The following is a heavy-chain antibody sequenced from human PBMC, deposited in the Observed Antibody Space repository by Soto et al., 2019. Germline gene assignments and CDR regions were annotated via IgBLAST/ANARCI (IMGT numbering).Heavy chain of an antibody. V-gene: IGHV4-31*03. CDR2: IYYSGST. CDR1: GGSISSGGYY. D-gene: IGHD3-22*01. J-gene: IGHJ3*02. CDR3: GRCLQYYYDSSDISDAFDI. Sequence: PSETLSLTCTVSGGSISSGGYYWSWIRQHPGKGLEWIGYIYYSGSTYYNPSLKSRVTISVDTSKNQFSLKLSSVTAADTAVYYCGRCLQYYYDSSDISDAFDIWGQGTMVTVSS.